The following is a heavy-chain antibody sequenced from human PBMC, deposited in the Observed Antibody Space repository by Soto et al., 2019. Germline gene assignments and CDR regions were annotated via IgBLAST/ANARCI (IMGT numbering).Heavy chain of an antibody. Sequence: QVQLQESGPGLVKPSETLSLTCTVSGGSISSYYWSWMRQPPGKGLEWIGYIHYSGSTKYNPSLTSRVTISVDTSKNQFSLKLSSVTAADTAVYYGARYPGSGSWGQGTLVTVSS. CDR3: ARYPGSGS. CDR1: GGSISSYY. J-gene: IGHJ4*02. D-gene: IGHD3-3*01. V-gene: IGHV4-59*01. CDR2: IHYSGST.